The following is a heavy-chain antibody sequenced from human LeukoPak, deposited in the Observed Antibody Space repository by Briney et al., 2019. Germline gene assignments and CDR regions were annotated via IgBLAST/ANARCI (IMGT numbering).Heavy chain of an antibody. CDR2: ISGSGGST. CDR1: GFTFSSYA. V-gene: IGHV3-23*01. J-gene: IGHJ5*02. CDR3: ANSATVTNWFDP. Sequence: GGSLRLSCAASGFTFSSYAMSWVRQAPGKGLEWVSAISGSGGSTYYADSVKGRFTISRDNSKSTLYLQMNSLRAEDTAVYYCANSATVTNWFDPWGQGTLVTVSS. D-gene: IGHD4-17*01.